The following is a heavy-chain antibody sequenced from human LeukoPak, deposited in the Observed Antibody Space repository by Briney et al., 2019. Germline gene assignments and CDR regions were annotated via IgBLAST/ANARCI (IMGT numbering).Heavy chain of an antibody. Sequence: GGSLRLSCAASGFTFSSYWMSWVRQAPGKGLEWVANIKKDGSEKYYVDSVKGRFTISRDNAKNSLYLQMSSLRAEDTALYYCARDPWVGEYGAFDIWGQGTMVTVSS. CDR3: ARDPWVGEYGAFDI. J-gene: IGHJ3*02. CDR2: IKKDGSEK. CDR1: GFTFSSYW. V-gene: IGHV3-7*01. D-gene: IGHD3-10*01.